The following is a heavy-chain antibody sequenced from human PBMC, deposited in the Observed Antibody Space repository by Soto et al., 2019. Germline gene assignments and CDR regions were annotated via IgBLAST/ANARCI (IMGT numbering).Heavy chain of an antibody. CDR1: LGSFRAYY. CDR2: INHSGGT. J-gene: IGHJ6*02. CDR3: ARDGDGRMTTNPYYYNGTDV. D-gene: IGHD4-4*01. Sequence: SETLSLTCAVYLGSFRAYYWRWIRQPPGKGVKWIGEINHSGGTSYNPSLKSRVTISVDTSKSQFSLKLTSVTAADTAVYYCARDGDGRMTTNPYYYNGTDVWGPGTTVTVSS. V-gene: IGHV4-34*01.